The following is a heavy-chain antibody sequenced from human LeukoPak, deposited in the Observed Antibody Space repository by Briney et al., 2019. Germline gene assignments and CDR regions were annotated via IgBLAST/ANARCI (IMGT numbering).Heavy chain of an antibody. J-gene: IGHJ3*02. V-gene: IGHV4-39*01. D-gene: IGHD5-12*01. CDR3: ARHGPDVDIVATIYGSDAFDI. Sequence: PSQTLSLTCTVSGGSISSSSYYWGWIRQPPGKGLEWIGSIYYSGSTYYNPSLKGRVTISVDTSKNQFSLKLSSVTAADTAVYYCARHGPDVDIVATIYGSDAFDIWGQGTMVTVSS. CDR2: IYYSGST. CDR1: GGSISSSSYY.